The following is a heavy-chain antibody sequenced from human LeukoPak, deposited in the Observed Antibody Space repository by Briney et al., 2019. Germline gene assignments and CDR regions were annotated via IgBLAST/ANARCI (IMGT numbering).Heavy chain of an antibody. D-gene: IGHD3-22*01. CDR1: GYTLTELS. CDR2: FDPEDGET. CDR3: ATAPIFYDSSGYYQLDY. Sequence: ASVKVSCKVSGYTLTELSMHWMRQAPGKGLEWMGGFDPEDGETIYAQKFQGRVTMTEDTSTDTAYMELSSLRSEDTAVYYCATAPIFYDSSGYYQLDYWGQGTLVTVSS. J-gene: IGHJ4*02. V-gene: IGHV1-24*01.